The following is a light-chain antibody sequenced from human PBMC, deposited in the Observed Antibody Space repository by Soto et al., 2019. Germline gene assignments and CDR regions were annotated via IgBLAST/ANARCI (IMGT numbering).Light chain of an antibody. Sequence: EIVLTQSPATLSVSPGGRATLSCRASQNVMYNLAWYQQKPGQAPRLLVYGASTRATDAPPRFRGSGSGTEFSLTISSLQSEDDATYFCQQYSSWPRTFGQGSRVEIK. CDR3: QQYSSWPRT. CDR2: GAS. J-gene: IGKJ1*01. CDR1: QNVMYN. V-gene: IGKV3-15*01.